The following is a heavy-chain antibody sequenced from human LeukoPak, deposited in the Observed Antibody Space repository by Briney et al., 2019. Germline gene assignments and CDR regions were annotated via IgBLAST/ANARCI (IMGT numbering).Heavy chain of an antibody. Sequence: SETLSLTCTVSGGSISSYYWSWIRQPAGKGLEWIGRIYTSGSTNYNPSLKSRVTMSVDTSKNQFSLKLSSVTAADTAVYYCARGGSSWSAEYFQHWGQGTLVTVSS. CDR2: IYTSGST. D-gene: IGHD6-13*01. V-gene: IGHV4-4*07. J-gene: IGHJ1*01. CDR1: GGSISSYY. CDR3: ARGGSSWSAEYFQH.